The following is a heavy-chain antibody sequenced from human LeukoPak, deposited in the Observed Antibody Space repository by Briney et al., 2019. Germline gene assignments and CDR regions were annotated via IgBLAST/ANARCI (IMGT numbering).Heavy chain of an antibody. CDR1: GGSISSSSYY. D-gene: IGHD2-15*01. CDR2: IYYSGST. J-gene: IGHJ5*02. Sequence: SETLSLTCTVSGGSISSSSYYWGWIRQPPGKGLEWIGSIYYSGSTYYNPSLKSRVTISVDTSKNQFSLKLSSVTAADTAVYYCAREVCSGGSCYGGNWFDPWGQGTLVTVSS. V-gene: IGHV4-39*07. CDR3: AREVCSGGSCYGGNWFDP.